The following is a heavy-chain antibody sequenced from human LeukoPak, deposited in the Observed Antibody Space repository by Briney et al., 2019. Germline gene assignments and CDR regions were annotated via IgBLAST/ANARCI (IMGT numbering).Heavy chain of an antibody. D-gene: IGHD1-26*01. Sequence: PGGSLRLSCAASGFPVSINYMTWVRQAPGKGLEWVSVICSGGSTYYADSVKGRFTISRDNSENMLYLQMNSRRAEDTAVYYCARGRAIVGATSGADAFDVWGQGTLVTVSS. V-gene: IGHV3-53*01. CDR1: GFPVSINY. CDR2: ICSGGST. J-gene: IGHJ3*01. CDR3: ARGRAIVGATSGADAFDV.